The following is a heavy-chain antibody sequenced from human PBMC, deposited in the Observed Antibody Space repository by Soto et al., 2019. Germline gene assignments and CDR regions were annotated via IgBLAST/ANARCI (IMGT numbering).Heavy chain of an antibody. V-gene: IGHV4-59*08. CDR2: IYYSGST. CDR1: GGSISSYY. CDR3: ARRWGRSFDY. D-gene: IGHD2-8*02. Sequence: QVQLQESGPGLVKPSETLSLTCTVSGGSISSYYWSWIRQPPGKGLEWIGYIYYSGSTNYNPSLNSPATISVDTSTNQFSLKQSSVTAADTAVYYCARRWGRSFDYWGQGTLVTVSS. J-gene: IGHJ4*02.